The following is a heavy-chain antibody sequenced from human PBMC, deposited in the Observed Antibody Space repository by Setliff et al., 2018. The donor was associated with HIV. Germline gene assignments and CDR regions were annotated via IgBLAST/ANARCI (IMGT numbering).Heavy chain of an antibody. J-gene: IGHJ4*02. Sequence: GESLKISCAASGFIFGTYDMHWVRQVAGKGLEWVSAMGLLGDTYYADSVKGRFTISKDNSMNTLYLQMDSLRAEDTALYFCAKDLGGCRGVCSSYWGQGTLVTVSS. CDR2: MGLLGDT. CDR3: AKDLGGCRGVCSSY. CDR1: GFIFGTYD. D-gene: IGHD2-8*02. V-gene: IGHV3-13*01.